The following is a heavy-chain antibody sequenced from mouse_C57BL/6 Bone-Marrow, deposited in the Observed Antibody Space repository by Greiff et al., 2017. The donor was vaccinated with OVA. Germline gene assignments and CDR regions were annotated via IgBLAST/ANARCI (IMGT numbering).Heavy chain of an antibody. Sequence: VQVVESGPGLVAPSQSLSITCTVSGFSLTSYAISWVRQPPGKGLEWLGVIWTGGGTNYNSALESRLSISKDNSKSQVLLKMNRLQTDDTARYYSARRPLGPHWYVDVWGTGTTVTVSS. J-gene: IGHJ1*03. D-gene: IGHD4-1*01. V-gene: IGHV2-9-1*01. CDR2: IWTGGGT. CDR3: ARRPLGPHWYVDV. CDR1: GFSLTSYA.